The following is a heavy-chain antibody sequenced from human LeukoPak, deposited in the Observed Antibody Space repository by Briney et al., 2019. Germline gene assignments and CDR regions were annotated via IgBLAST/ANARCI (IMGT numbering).Heavy chain of an antibody. CDR3: AKGVVGATKILYFDY. CDR2: ISAYNGNT. V-gene: IGHV1-18*01. J-gene: IGHJ4*02. Sequence: GASVEVSCKASGYTFTSYGISWVRQAPGQGLEWMGWISAYNGNTNYAQKLQGRVTMTTDTSTSTAYMELRSLRSDDTAVYYCAKGVVGATKILYFDYWGQGTLVTVSS. D-gene: IGHD1-26*01. CDR1: GYTFTSYG.